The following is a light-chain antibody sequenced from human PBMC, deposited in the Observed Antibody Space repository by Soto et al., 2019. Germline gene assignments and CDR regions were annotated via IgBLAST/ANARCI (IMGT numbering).Light chain of an antibody. CDR3: QQYNNWLPYT. CDR2: SAS. Sequence: EILMTQSPATLSVSPGERATLSCRASQSVSSNLAWYQQKPGQAPRLLIYSASSRATGIPARFSGSGSGTEFSLTISSLQSEDFAVYYCQQYNNWLPYTFGQGTKLEIK. J-gene: IGKJ2*01. CDR1: QSVSSN. V-gene: IGKV3-15*01.